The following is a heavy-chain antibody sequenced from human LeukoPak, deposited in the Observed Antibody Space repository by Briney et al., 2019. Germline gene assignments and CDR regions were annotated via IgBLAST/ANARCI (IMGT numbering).Heavy chain of an antibody. J-gene: IGHJ4*02. CDR1: GFTFSSYG. CDR3: ARYGYLYIDY. D-gene: IGHD5-18*01. CDR2: IRYDGSNK. Sequence: VQPGGSLRLSCAASGFTFSSYGMRWVRQAPGKGLEWVAFIRYDGSNKYYADSVKGRFTISRDNSKNTLYLQMNSLRAEDTAVYYCARYGYLYIDYWGQGTLVTVSS. V-gene: IGHV3-30*02.